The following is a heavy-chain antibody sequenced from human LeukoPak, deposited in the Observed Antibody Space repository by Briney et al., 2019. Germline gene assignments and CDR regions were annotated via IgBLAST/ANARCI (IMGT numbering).Heavy chain of an antibody. Sequence: SETLSLTCTVSGYSISSGYYWGWIRQPPGKGLEWIGSIYHSGSTYYNPSLKSRVTISVDTSKNQFSLKLSSVTAADTAVYYCVRDHRFGELPEEWYMDVQGKGTTVTISS. J-gene: IGHJ6*03. D-gene: IGHD3-10*01. CDR1: GYSISSGYY. V-gene: IGHV4-38-2*02. CDR3: VRDHRFGELPEEWYMDV. CDR2: IYHSGST.